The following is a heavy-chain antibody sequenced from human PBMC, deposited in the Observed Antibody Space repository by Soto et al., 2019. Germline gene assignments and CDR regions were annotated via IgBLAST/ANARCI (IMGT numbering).Heavy chain of an antibody. Sequence: GGSLILSCAASGFTFSSYSMNWVRYAPGKGPEWVSSSSTSSSYIYYADSVKGRFTISRDNAKNSLYLQMNSLRAEDTAVYYCARDWGPPSYYYGMDVWGQGTTVTVSS. CDR1: GFTFSSYS. CDR3: ARDWGPPSYYYGMDV. V-gene: IGHV3-21*01. J-gene: IGHJ6*02. D-gene: IGHD3-16*01. CDR2: SSTSSSYI.